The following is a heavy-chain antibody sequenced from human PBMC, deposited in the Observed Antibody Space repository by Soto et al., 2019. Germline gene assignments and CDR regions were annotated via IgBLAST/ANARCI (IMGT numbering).Heavy chain of an antibody. CDR2: IYYSGIS. D-gene: IGHD5-18*01. J-gene: IGHJ4*02. CDR3: ARTEWIQLWFDY. V-gene: IGHV4-31*03. Sequence: QVQLLESGPGLVKPSQTLSLICNVSGASISSGGYYWSWIRQRPGGGLEWLGFIYYSGISHYNPSLKSRATMSVDTSKNQFSLKLISVTAADTAVYYCARTEWIQLWFDYWGQGALVTGS. CDR1: GASISSGGYY.